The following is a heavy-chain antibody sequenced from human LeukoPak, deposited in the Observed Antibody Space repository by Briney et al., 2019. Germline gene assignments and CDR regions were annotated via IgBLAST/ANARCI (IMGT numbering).Heavy chain of an antibody. CDR3: AAGPAGNGHLSSY. V-gene: IGHV3-74*01. D-gene: IGHD1-1*01. CDR1: GFTFNNYW. Sequence: GESLRLSCAASGFTFNNYWLHWVRQVPGKGLMWVSRINGDGNNVNYADSVKGRFTISRDNAKNTLHLQMNSLRAGDTAVYYCAAGPAGNGHLSSYWGQGTRVTVSS. J-gene: IGHJ4*02. CDR2: INGDGNNV.